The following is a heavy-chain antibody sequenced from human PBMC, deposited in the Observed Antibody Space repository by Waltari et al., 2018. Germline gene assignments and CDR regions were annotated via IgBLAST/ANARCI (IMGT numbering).Heavy chain of an antibody. CDR2: IIPIFGTA. J-gene: IGHJ4*02. CDR3: ARGSNEGYSSSWYYFDY. Sequence: QVQLVQSGAEVKKPGSSVKVSCKASGGTFSSYAIRWVRQAPGQGLEWMGGIIPIFGTANYAQKIQGRVTITADESTSTAYMELSRLRSEDTAVYYCARGSNEGYSSSWYYFDYWGQGTLVTVSS. D-gene: IGHD6-13*01. V-gene: IGHV1-69*12. CDR1: GGTFSSYA.